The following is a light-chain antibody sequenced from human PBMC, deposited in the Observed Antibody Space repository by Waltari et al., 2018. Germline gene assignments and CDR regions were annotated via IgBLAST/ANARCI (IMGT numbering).Light chain of an antibody. Sequence: VMSQSPVSLPVTLGQSASISCWSNQSLGFSDGITYLNWFHQRPGQSPRRLISKVSHRDAGVPDRFSGSGSDTTFALTIDKMEAEDVGIYYCMHTAKWPFTFGGGTKVEI. CDR2: KVS. CDR3: MHTAKWPFT. V-gene: IGKV2-30*01. CDR1: QSLGFSDGITY. J-gene: IGKJ4*01.